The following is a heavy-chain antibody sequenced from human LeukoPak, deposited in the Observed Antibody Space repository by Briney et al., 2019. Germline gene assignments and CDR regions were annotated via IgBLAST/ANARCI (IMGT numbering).Heavy chain of an antibody. CDR1: GFAFSTYS. J-gene: IGHJ4*02. D-gene: IGHD1-14*01. Sequence: GGSLRLSCAASGFAFSTYSMHWVRQAPGKGLEWLALISSDGSNENFADTVKGRFTISRDNSKNTLYLQMNSLRSEDTAIYYCAGDPNRSYFDHWGQGTLVTVSS. CDR3: AGDPNRSYFDH. V-gene: IGHV3-30*01. CDR2: ISSDGSNE.